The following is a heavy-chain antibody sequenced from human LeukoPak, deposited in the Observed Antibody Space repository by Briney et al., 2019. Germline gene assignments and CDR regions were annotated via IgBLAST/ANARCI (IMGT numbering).Heavy chain of an antibody. CDR2: MCYSGST. CDR1: GGSISSYC. J-gene: IGHJ4*02. CDR3: ARRRDSFDY. D-gene: IGHD3-10*01. Sequence: SETLSLTRTVSGGSISSYCWSWIRRPPGKGLEWLGYMCYSGSTNYNPSLKSRVTMSVDYNPSLKSRVTMSGDTSENQFSLNLSSVTAADTAVYYCARRRDSFDYWGQGTLVTVSS. V-gene: IGHV4-59*08.